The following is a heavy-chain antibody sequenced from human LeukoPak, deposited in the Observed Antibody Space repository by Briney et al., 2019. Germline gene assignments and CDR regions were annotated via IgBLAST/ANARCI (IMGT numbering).Heavy chain of an antibody. CDR2: IRYDASDK. V-gene: IGHV3-30*02. CDR3: AKDKAFLAGYFDY. Sequence: PGGSLRLSCGASGFTFSRHGMHWVRQAPGKGLEWVAFIRYDASDKYYADSVKGRFTISRDNSKNTLYLQMNSLRPEDTAVYYCAKDKAFLAGYFDYWGQGNLVTVSS. CDR1: GFTFSRHG. J-gene: IGHJ4*02.